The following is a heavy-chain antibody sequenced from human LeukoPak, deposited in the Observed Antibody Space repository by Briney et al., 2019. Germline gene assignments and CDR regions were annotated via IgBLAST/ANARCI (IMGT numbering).Heavy chain of an antibody. CDR1: GYTFTRYY. J-gene: IGHJ4*02. D-gene: IGHD2-2*01. Sequence: GASVKVSCKASGYTFTRYYMHWVRQAPGQGGEGMGWINPNSGGTNYAQKFQGRVTMPRDTSISTAYMELSRLRSDDTAVYYCARWDIVVVPAAGFDYWGQGTLATVSS. CDR3: ARWDIVVVPAAGFDY. CDR2: INPNSGGT. V-gene: IGHV1-2*02.